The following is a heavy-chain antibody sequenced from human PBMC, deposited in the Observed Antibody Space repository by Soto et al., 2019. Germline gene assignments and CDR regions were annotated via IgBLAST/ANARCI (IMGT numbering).Heavy chain of an antibody. CDR2: ISYDGSNK. CDR1: GLTFSRYG. Sequence: PVGDLSLSFAASGLTFSRYGMNWVLQAPFKVLPRVPVISYDGSNKYYADSVNGRFNISRDNSKNTLYMQMNSLRAEDTAVYYCAQDHAVLLWFGEFPNWFDPWGQGTLARDSS. V-gene: IGHV3-30*18. D-gene: IGHD3-10*01. CDR3: AQDHAVLLWFGEFPNWFDP. J-gene: IGHJ5*02.